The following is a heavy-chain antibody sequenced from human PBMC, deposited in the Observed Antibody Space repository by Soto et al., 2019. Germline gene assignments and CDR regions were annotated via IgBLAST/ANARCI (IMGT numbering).Heavy chain of an antibody. CDR3: AKRFSDAWEAGMDV. J-gene: IGHJ6*02. V-gene: IGHV3-48*02. D-gene: IGHD1-26*01. Sequence: GGSLRLSCAASGFTFNTYNMNWVRQAPGKGLQWVSYIVGGSSHIFYADSVEGRFTVSRDNSRNTLYLQMNGLRDEDTAVYYCAKRFSDAWEAGMDVWGQGTTVTVSS. CDR2: IVGGSSHI. CDR1: GFTFNTYN.